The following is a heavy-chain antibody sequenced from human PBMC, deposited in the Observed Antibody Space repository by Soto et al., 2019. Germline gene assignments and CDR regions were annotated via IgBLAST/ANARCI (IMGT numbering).Heavy chain of an antibody. Sequence: QVQLQESGPGLVKPSETLSLICTVSGDSVRGGGYFWTWIRPHPGKGLEWIGYISFTGHTTYNPSLRSRVTIAMHTSKHQFSLKLTSSTAADTGLYYCSGGGHYYHGMIWGQGTLFTVCS. CDR3: SGGGHYYHGMI. D-gene: IGHD3-10*01. V-gene: IGHV4-61*08. J-gene: IGHJ4*02. CDR1: GDSVRGGGYF. CDR2: ISFTGHT.